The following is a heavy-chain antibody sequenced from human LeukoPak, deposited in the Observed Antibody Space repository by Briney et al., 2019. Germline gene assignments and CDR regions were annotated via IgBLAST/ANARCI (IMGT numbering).Heavy chain of an antibody. CDR1: GFTFSSYW. CDR2: IKEDGTEK. V-gene: IGHV3-7*01. D-gene: IGHD3-22*01. Sequence: GGSLRLSCAVSGFTFSSYWMSWVRQAPGKGLEWVANIKEDGTEKYYQDSVKGRFTISRDNAKNSLYLQMNSLRAEDTAVYYCAREVVLSTSAWFKYWGQGTLVTVSS. J-gene: IGHJ4*02. CDR3: AREVVLSTSAWFKY.